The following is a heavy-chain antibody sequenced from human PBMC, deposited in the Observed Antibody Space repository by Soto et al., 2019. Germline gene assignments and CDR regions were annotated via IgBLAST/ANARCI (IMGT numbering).Heavy chain of an antibody. CDR2: ISSSGSTI. CDR3: ATGIGEVRKAGAFDI. Sequence: QVQLVESGGGLVKPGGSLRLSCAASGFTFSGYYMSWIRQAPGKGLEYVSYISSSGSTIYYADSVKGRFTISRDNAKNSLYLQMNRLRAEDTAVFYCATGIGEVRKAGAFDIWGQGTLVTVSS. V-gene: IGHV3-11*01. D-gene: IGHD1-26*01. CDR1: GFTFSGYY. J-gene: IGHJ3*02.